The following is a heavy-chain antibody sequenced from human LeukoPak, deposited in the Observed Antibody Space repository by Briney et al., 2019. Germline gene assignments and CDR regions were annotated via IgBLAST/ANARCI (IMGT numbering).Heavy chain of an antibody. Sequence: SETLSLTCTVSGGSISSSSYYWGWIRQPAGKGLEWIGEINHSGSTNYNPSLKSRVTISVDTSKNQFSLKLSSVTAADTAVYYCARPSSHYYDSSGYFASDIWGQGTMVTVSS. V-gene: IGHV4-39*07. CDR3: ARPSSHYYDSSGYFASDI. CDR1: GGSISSSSYY. D-gene: IGHD3-22*01. J-gene: IGHJ3*02. CDR2: INHSGST.